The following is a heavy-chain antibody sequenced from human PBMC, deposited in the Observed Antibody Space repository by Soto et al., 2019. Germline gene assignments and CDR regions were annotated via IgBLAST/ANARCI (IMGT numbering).Heavy chain of an antibody. Sequence: CSLRLSCAACGFTFSSYGMHLVRHSSGKGMEWVAVIWYDGSNKHYADSVKGGFTISRDNSKNTLYLQMNSLRAEDTAVYYCARGYIVGANIGWFDHWGQGTMVTVSS. CDR2: IWYDGSNK. V-gene: IGHV3-33*01. D-gene: IGHD1-26*01. CDR3: ARGYIVGANIGWFDH. J-gene: IGHJ5*02. CDR1: GFTFSSYG.